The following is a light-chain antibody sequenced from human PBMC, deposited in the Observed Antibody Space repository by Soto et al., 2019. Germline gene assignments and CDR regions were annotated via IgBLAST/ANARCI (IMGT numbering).Light chain of an antibody. CDR3: QQSYSSPPT. Sequence: DIQLAQSPSTLSASVGDTVTVTCRASQSVSGWVAGYQQKPGEETKLLSVAASTLQSGVPSRFSGSRAGPDFTLTISSLQPEDFATYYCQQSYSSPPTFGQGTKVDIK. V-gene: IGKV1-39*01. CDR1: QSVSGW. CDR2: AAS. J-gene: IGKJ1*01.